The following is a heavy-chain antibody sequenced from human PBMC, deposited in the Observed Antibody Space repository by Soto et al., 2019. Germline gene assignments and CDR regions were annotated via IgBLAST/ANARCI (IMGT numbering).Heavy chain of an antibody. D-gene: IGHD3-3*01. CDR1: GYTFTIYD. V-gene: IGHV1-8*01. Sequence: SVKVSCTASGYTFTIYDINWVRQATGQGLEWMGWMNPNSGNTGYAQKFQGRVTMTRNTSISTAYMELSSLRSEDTAVYYCARGRVLRFLEWLSLSGPSHNWFDPWGQGTLVTVSS. J-gene: IGHJ5*02. CDR3: ARGRVLRFLEWLSLSGPSHNWFDP. CDR2: MNPNSGNT.